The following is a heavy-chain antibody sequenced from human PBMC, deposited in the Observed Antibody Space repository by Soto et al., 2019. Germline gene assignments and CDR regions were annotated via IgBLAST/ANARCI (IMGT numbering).Heavy chain of an antibody. CDR3: ARGASGYDFGAFDI. V-gene: IGHV1-69*13. D-gene: IGHD5-12*01. Sequence: SVKVSCKASGGTFSSYAISWVRQAPGQGLEWMGGIIPIFGTANYAQTLQGRVTITADESASTAYMELSSLRSEDTSVYYCARGASGYDFGAFDIWGQGTMVT. CDR2: IIPIFGTA. CDR1: GGTFSSYA. J-gene: IGHJ3*02.